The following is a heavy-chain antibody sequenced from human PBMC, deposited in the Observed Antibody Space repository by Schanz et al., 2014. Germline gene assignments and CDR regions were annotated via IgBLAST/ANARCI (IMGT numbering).Heavy chain of an antibody. Sequence: VYLVESGGGLVKPGGSLRLSCAASGFTFSDYYMTWIRQAPGKGLEWVSYINGGGETTYYADSVRGRFTISRDNAKNSLFLQMNSLRAEDTAVYYCAKKGGDYGSGSYQIIDDWGQGTLVTVSS. CDR1: GFTFSDYY. CDR2: INGGGETT. D-gene: IGHD3-10*01. V-gene: IGHV3-11*01. CDR3: AKKGGDYGSGSYQIIDD. J-gene: IGHJ4*02.